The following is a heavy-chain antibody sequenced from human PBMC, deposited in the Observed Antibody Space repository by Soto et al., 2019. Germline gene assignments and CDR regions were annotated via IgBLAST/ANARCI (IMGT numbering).Heavy chain of an antibody. CDR2: ISGSSSYI. CDR1: GFTFSNYN. Sequence: EVQLVESGGGLVKPGGSLRLSCAASGFTFSNYNMNWVRQAPGKRLEWVSSISGSSSYIYYADSLKGRFTISRDNAKNSPYLQMNTLRAEDTAVYYCARQINGDYTAFDIWGQGTLVTVSS. D-gene: IGHD4-17*01. V-gene: IGHV3-21*01. J-gene: IGHJ3*02. CDR3: ARQINGDYTAFDI.